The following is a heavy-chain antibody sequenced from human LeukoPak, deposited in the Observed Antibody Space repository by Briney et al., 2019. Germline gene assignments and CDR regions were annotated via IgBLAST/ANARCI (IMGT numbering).Heavy chain of an antibody. CDR3: ARVRRIIAAVGTGTRRENWFDP. J-gene: IGHJ5*02. V-gene: IGHV3-48*03. Sequence: GSLRLSCAASGFTFSSYEMNWVRPAPGKGLEWVSYIISSGSTIYYADSVKGRFTISRDNAKNSLYLQMNSLRAEDTAVYYCARVRRIIAAVGTGTRRENWFDPWGQGTLVTVSS. D-gene: IGHD6-13*01. CDR2: IISSGSTI. CDR1: GFTFSSYE.